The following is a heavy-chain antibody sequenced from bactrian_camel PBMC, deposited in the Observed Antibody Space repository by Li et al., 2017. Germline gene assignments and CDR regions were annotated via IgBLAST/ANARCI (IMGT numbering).Heavy chain of an antibody. D-gene: IGHD1*01. V-gene: IGHV3S55*01. CDR1: GFSINPYC. CDR2: LGNDGSI. J-gene: IGHJ4*01. Sequence: HVQLVESGGGSVQAGGSLRLACAAPGFSINPYCMGWFRQAPGKEREGVATLGNDGSIDYANSVKGRFTISQDKAKNSVDLQMNSLKPDDTAVYYCAATGQMLSVAGCRTQGTQVTVS.